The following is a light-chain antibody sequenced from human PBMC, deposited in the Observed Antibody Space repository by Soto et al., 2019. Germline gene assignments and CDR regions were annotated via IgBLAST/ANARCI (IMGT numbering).Light chain of an antibody. J-gene: IGLJ1*01. V-gene: IGLV2-14*01. CDR3: SSYTSSSGDV. Sequence: YVFTQAACVSVTRGQTITISCTGGNSDVCNDYVSWYQQHPGKAPKLIIYEVSNRPSGVSNRLSGSKSGNTASLTMSGLQAEDDANYYCSSYTSSSGDVVGTGTKATV. CDR1: NSDVCNDY. CDR2: EVS.